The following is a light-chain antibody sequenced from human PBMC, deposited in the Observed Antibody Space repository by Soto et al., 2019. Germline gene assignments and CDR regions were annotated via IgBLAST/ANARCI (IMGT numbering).Light chain of an antibody. J-gene: IGLJ2*01. CDR3: QSYDSNNHVV. CDR2: EDN. CDR1: SGSIASNY. V-gene: IGLV6-57*04. Sequence: NFMLTQPHSVSESPGKTVTISCTRSSGSIASNYVQWYQQRPGSAPTTVIYEDNQRPSGVPDRFSGSIDSSSNSASLTTSGLKTEDEADYYCQSYDSNNHVVFGGGTKLTVL.